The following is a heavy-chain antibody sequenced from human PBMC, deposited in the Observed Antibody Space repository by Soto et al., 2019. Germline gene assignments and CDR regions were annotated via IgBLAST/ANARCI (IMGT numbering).Heavy chain of an antibody. CDR2: INIYSGDA. CDR3: ARAVYYSDNSGLAY. Sequence: QVRLEQSGPEVKKTGASVKVSCKASGYTFTSYGIRWVRQAPGQGLEWMGWINIYSGDANYAQSFQDRVTMTRDTSTNTVYMEMSTLSSDDTAVYYCARAVYYSDNSGLAYWGQGTLVTVSS. V-gene: IGHV1-18*01. J-gene: IGHJ4*02. D-gene: IGHD3-22*01. CDR1: GYTFTSYG.